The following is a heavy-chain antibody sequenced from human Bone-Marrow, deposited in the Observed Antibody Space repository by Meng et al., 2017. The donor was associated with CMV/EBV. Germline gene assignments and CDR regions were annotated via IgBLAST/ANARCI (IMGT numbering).Heavy chain of an antibody. D-gene: IGHD3-3*01. J-gene: IGHJ6*02. V-gene: IGHV3-21*01. CDR2: ISSSSSYI. CDR3: ARVVYDFWSGYYGNCGMDV. CDR1: GFTFSSYS. Sequence: GESLKISCAASGFTFSSYSMNWVRQAPGKGLEWVSSISSSSSYIYYADSVKGRFTISRDNAKNSLYLQMNSLRAEDTAVYYCARVVYDFWSGYYGNCGMDVWSQGTMVTVSS.